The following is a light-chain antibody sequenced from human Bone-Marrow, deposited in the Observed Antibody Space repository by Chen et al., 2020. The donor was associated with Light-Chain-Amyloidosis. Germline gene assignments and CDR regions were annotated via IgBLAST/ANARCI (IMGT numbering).Light chain of an antibody. V-gene: IGLV2-14*01. CDR3: SSYTITNTLV. J-gene: IGLJ1*01. Sequence: QPALTQPASPSGSPGQSITIPCTGTSSDVGGDNHVSWYQQHPDKAPKLMIYEVTNRPSWVPDRFSGSKSDNTASLTISGLQTEDEADYFCSSYTITNTLVFGSGTRVTVL. CDR1: SSDVGGDNH. CDR2: EVT.